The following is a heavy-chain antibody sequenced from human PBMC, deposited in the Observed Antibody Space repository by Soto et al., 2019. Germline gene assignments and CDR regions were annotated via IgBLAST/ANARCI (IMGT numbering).Heavy chain of an antibody. CDR3: ARGLSRIIVVVPAPRGYSKRRGNWFDP. D-gene: IGHD2-2*01. CDR2: INHSGST. V-gene: IGHV4-34*01. Sequence: QVQLQQWGAGLLKPSETLSLTCAVYGGSFSGYYWSWIRQPPGKGLEWIGEINHSGSTNYNPSLKNRFSISRETSNNQFSLKLSGVPAADTAVYYCARGLSRIIVVVPAPRGYSKRRGNWFDPWGQGTLVAVSS. CDR1: GGSFSGYY. J-gene: IGHJ5*02.